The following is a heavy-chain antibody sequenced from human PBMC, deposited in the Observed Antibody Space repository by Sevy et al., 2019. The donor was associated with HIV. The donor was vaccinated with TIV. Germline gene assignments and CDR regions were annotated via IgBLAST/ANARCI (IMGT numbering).Heavy chain of an antibody. Sequence: GGSLRLSCAASGFIFSKFALSWVRQAPGRGLEWVSAVSGNDGSTYYAASVKGRFTISRDISENMLYLQMNSLSAEDTAVYYCAKDFSYGGNSWNFDFWGQGTLVTVYS. V-gene: IGHV3-23*01. J-gene: IGHJ4*02. D-gene: IGHD4-17*01. CDR2: VSGNDGST. CDR1: GFIFSKFA. CDR3: AKDFSYGGNSWNFDF.